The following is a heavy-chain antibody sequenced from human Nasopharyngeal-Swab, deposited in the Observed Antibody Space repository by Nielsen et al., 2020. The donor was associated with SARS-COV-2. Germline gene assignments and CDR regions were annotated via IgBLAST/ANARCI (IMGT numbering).Heavy chain of an antibody. CDR2: INWDGGDT. Sequence: GESLKISCAASGFTFDAYTMHWVRQAPGKGLEWVSLINWDGGDTYYADSVKGRFAISRDNSKNSLYLQMNSLRTEDTALYYCAKDHSSGWPDYWGQGTLLTVSS. J-gene: IGHJ4*02. CDR3: AKDHSSGWPDY. CDR1: GFTFDAYT. V-gene: IGHV3-43*01. D-gene: IGHD6-19*01.